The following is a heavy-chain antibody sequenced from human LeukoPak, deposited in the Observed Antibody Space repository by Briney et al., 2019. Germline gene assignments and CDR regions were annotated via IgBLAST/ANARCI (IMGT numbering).Heavy chain of an antibody. Sequence: GGSLRLSCAASGFTFSSYAMHWVRQAPGKGLERVAVISYDGSNKYYADSVKGRFTISRDNAKNSLYLQMDSLRAEDTAVYYCARTSGTGWSYWGQGTLVTVSS. CDR2: ISYDGSNK. D-gene: IGHD3-9*01. V-gene: IGHV3-30-3*01. CDR1: GFTFSSYA. CDR3: ARTSGTGWSY. J-gene: IGHJ4*02.